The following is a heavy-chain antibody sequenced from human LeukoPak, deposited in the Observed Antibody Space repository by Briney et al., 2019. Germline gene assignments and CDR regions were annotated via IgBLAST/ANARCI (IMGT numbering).Heavy chain of an antibody. CDR1: GNSFTSYW. CDR3: ARWVAMVRGAQYYFDY. J-gene: IGHJ4*02. CDR2: IYPGDSDT. Sequence: GESLKISCKGSGNSFTSYWIGWVRQMPGKGLEWMGIIYPGDSDTRYSPSFQGQVTISAEKSISTAYLQWSSLKASDTAMYYCARWVAMVRGAQYYFDYWGQGTLVTVSS. D-gene: IGHD3-10*01. V-gene: IGHV5-51*01.